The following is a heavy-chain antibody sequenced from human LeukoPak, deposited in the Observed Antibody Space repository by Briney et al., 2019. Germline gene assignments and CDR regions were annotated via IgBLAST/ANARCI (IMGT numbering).Heavy chain of an antibody. J-gene: IGHJ1*01. V-gene: IGHV3-48*04. CDR1: GFTFSDYT. CDR2: ISSSSTTI. Sequence: GGSLRLSCAASGFTFSDYTLNWVRQAPGKGLEWVSYISSSSTTIYYADSVKGRFTISRDNAKNSLYLQMNSLRAEDTAVYYCARVTGLTGLSGSFLHWGQGTLVIVSS. D-gene: IGHD3-3*01. CDR3: ARVTGLTGLSGSFLH.